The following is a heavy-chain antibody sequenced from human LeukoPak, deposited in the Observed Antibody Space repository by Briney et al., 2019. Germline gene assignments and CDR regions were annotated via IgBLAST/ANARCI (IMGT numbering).Heavy chain of an antibody. J-gene: IGHJ5*02. CDR1: GGSISSYY. CDR3: AREGHYYDSSGYYTNWFDP. V-gene: IGHV4-59*01. CDR2: IYYSGST. D-gene: IGHD3-22*01. Sequence: SETLSLTCTVSGGSISSYYWSWIRQPPGKGLEWIGYIYYSGSTNYNPSLKSRVTISVGTSKNQFSLKLSSVTAADTAVYYCAREGHYYDSSGYYTNWFDPWGQGTLVTVSS.